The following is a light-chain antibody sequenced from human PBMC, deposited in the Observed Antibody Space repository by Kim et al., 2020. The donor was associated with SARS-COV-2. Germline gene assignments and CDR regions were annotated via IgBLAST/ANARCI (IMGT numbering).Light chain of an antibody. CDR1: QSISSW. CDR2: DAS. CDR3: QQYNSYSPT. V-gene: IGKV1-5*01. J-gene: IGKJ4*01. Sequence: ACVGDRVTITCRASQSISSWLAWYQQKPGKAPKLLIYDASSLESGVPSRFSSSGSGTEFTLTISSLQPDDFATYYCQQYNSYSPTFGGGTKVDIK.